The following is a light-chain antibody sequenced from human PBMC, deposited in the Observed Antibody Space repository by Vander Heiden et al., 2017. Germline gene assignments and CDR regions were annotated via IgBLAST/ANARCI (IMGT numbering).Light chain of an antibody. CDR2: GNS. Sequence: QSVLTQPPSLSGTPGQRVTISGNGSSSNIGAGYDVHWYQQLPGTAPKLLIYGNSNRPSGVPDRFSGSKSGTSASLAITGLQAEDEADYYCQSYDSSLSGYVVFGGGTKLTVL. V-gene: IGLV1-40*01. CDR3: QSYDSSLSGYVV. J-gene: IGLJ2*01. CDR1: SSNIGAGYD.